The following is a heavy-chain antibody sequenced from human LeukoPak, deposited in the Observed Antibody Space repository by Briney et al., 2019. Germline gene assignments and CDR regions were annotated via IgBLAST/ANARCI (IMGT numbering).Heavy chain of an antibody. CDR3: ARGSSGWYGGFDY. CDR2: IYYSGST. D-gene: IGHD6-19*01. Sequence: PSETLSLTCTVSGGSISSYCWSWIRQPPGEGLEWIGYIYYSGSTNYNPSLKSRVTISVDTSKNQFSLKLSSVTAADTAVYYCARGSSGWYGGFDYWGQGTLVTVSS. V-gene: IGHV4-59*01. CDR1: GGSISSYC. J-gene: IGHJ4*02.